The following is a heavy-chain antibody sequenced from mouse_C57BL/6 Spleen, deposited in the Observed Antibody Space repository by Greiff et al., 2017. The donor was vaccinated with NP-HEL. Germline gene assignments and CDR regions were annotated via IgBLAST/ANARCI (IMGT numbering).Heavy chain of an antibody. J-gene: IGHJ4*01. Sequence: VQLQQSVAELVRPGASVKLSCTASGFNIKNTYMHWVKQRPEQGLEWIGRIDPANGNTKYAPKFQGKAPITADTSSNTAYLQLSSLTSEDPAIYCRDRSTYHGSSLYYYAMDYWGQGTSVNVSS. CDR3: DRSTYHGSSLYYYAMDY. D-gene: IGHD1-1*01. V-gene: IGHV14-3*01. CDR1: GFNIKNTY. CDR2: IDPANGNT.